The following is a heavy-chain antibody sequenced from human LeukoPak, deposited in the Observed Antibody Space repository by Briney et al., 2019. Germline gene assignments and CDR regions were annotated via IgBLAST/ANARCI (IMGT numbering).Heavy chain of an antibody. V-gene: IGHV3-23*01. CDR1: GFTFSSYA. J-gene: IGHJ5*02. CDR2: ISGSGGST. CDR3: ARDVTYYYGSGSFHNWFDP. D-gene: IGHD3-10*01. Sequence: GGSLRLSCAASGFTFSSYAMSWVRQAPGKGLEWVSAISGSGGSTYYADSVKGRFTISRDNSKNTLYLQMNSLRAEDTAVYYCARDVTYYYGSGSFHNWFDPWGQGTLVTVSS.